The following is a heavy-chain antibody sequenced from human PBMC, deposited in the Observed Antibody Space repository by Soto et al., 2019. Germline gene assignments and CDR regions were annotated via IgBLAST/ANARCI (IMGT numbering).Heavy chain of an antibody. CDR3: ARIFGSFDDNLAD. D-gene: IGHD2-15*01. J-gene: IGHJ4*01. CDR1: GGSITIDNYY. CDR2: IYYTGTT. Sequence: QLQLQESGPGLVKPSETLSLTCSVSGGSITIDNYYWGWIRQPPGKALEWIATIYYTGTTYYSPTINTRATISLDPSKNQFSLRLTDAATADTAVYYCARIFGSFDDNLADWGHGVRVHVSS. V-gene: IGHV4-39*01.